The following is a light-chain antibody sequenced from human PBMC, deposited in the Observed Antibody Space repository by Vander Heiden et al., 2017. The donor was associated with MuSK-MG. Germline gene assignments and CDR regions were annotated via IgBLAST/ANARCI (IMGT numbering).Light chain of an antibody. J-gene: IGKJ1*01. V-gene: IGKV1-8*01. CDR2: AAS. Sequence: AIRMTTSPSSFSASTGDRVTITCRASQGISSYLAWYQQKPGKAPKLLIYAASTLQSGVPSRFSGSGSGTDFTLTISCLQSEDFATYYCQQYYSYPRTFGQGTKVEIK. CDR3: QQYYSYPRT. CDR1: QGISSY.